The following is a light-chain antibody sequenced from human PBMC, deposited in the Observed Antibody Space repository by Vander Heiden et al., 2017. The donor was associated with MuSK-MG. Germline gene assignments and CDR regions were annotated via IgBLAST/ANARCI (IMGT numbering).Light chain of an antibody. CDR1: QSISSR. CDR3: QHYNSYPIT. J-gene: IGKJ5*01. Sequence: DIQMTQSPSNLSASVGDRVTISCRASQSISSRLAWYQQKPGKAPKVLIYKASSLESGVPSRFSGSGSGTEFTLTISSLQPDDFATYYCQHYNSYPITFGQGTRLEI. CDR2: KAS. V-gene: IGKV1-5*03.